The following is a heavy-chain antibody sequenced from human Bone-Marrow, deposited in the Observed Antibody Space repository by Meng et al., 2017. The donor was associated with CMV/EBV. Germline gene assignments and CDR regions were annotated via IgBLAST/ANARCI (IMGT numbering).Heavy chain of an antibody. CDR1: GGSISSSSYY. CDR2: INHSGST. V-gene: IGHV4-39*07. J-gene: IGHJ4*02. CDR3: ARAGGRVDY. D-gene: IGHD4-23*01. Sequence: SETLSLTCTVSGGSISSSSYYWGWIRQPPGKGLEWIGEINHSGSTNYNPSLKSRVTISVDTSKNQFSLKLSSVTAADTAVYYCARAGGRVDYWVQGTLVTVSS.